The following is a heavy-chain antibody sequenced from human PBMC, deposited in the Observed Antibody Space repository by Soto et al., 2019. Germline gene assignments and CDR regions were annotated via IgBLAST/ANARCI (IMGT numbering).Heavy chain of an antibody. V-gene: IGHV3-30*18. CDR1: GFTFSSYG. J-gene: IGHJ4*02. Sequence: GGSLRLSCAASGFTFSSYGMHWVRQAPGKGLEWVAVISYDGSNKYYADSVKGRFTISRDNSKNTLYLQMNSLRAEDTAVYYCAKDDPMRSYDSSGSCLEYWGQGTLVTVSS. CDR3: AKDDPMRSYDSSGSCLEY. D-gene: IGHD3-22*01. CDR2: ISYDGSNK.